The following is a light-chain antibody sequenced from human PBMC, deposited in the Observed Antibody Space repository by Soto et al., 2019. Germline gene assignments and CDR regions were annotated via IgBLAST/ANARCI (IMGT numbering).Light chain of an antibody. CDR2: GAS. CDR3: QQYGGSPPQT. CDR1: QSVSSNY. Sequence: ETVLTQSPGTLSLSPGERATLSCRASQSVSSNYIAWYQQKPGQAPRLLIYGASSRATGIPDRFSGSGSVTDFTLTISRLEPEDFAVYYCQQYGGSPPQTFGQGTKVEIK. V-gene: IGKV3-20*01. J-gene: IGKJ1*01.